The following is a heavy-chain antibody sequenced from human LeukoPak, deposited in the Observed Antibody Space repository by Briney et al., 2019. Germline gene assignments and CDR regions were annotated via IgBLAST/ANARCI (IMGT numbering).Heavy chain of an antibody. CDR3: ARGNYGSGSYYFDP. Sequence: PSETLSLTCTVSGGSISSGDYYWSWIRQPAGKGLEWIGRIYTSGSTNYNPSLKSRVTISVDTSKNQFSLKLSSVTAADTAVYYCARGNYGSGSYYFDPWGQGTLVTVSS. CDR2: IYTSGST. CDR1: GGSISSGDYY. V-gene: IGHV4-61*02. D-gene: IGHD3-10*01. J-gene: IGHJ5*02.